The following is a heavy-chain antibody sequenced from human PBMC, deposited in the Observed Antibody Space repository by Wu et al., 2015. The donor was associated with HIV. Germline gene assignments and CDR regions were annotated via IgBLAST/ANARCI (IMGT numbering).Heavy chain of an antibody. Sequence: QVQLLQSGAEVKKPGASVMVSCKASGYTFTDYYMYWVRQAPGQGLEWMGWINPNSGGTNYAQKFQGTVTVTRDTSIGTAYMELSSLRSDDTAVYYCARNXDSVATSLYSLGVWGQGTTVTVSS. J-gene: IGHJ6*02. CDR2: INPNSGGT. V-gene: IGHV1-2*02. CDR3: ARNXDSVATSLYSLGV. D-gene: IGHD6-19*01. CDR1: GYTFTDYY.